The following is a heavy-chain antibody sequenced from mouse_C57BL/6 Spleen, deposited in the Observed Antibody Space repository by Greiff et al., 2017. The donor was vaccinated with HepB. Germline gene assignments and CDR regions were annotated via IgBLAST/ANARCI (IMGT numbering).Heavy chain of an antibody. CDR1: GYTFTSYW. CDR2: IDPSDSET. D-gene: IGHD2-1*01. CDR3: ARFYYGKGAWFAY. Sequence: VQLQQPGAELVRPGSSVKLSCKASGYTFTSYWMHWVKQRPIQGLEWIGNIDPSDSETHYTQKFKDKATLTVDKSSSTAYMQLSSLTSEDSAVYYCARFYYGKGAWFAYWGQGTLVTVSA. V-gene: IGHV1-52*01. J-gene: IGHJ3*01.